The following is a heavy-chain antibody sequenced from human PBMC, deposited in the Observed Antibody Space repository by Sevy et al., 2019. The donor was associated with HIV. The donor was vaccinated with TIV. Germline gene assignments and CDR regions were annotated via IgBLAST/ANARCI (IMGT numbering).Heavy chain of an antibody. CDR1: GGTFSSYA. CDR3: ASGISGCSSTSCYHYYYGMDV. CDR2: IIPIFGTA. J-gene: IGHJ6*02. V-gene: IGHV1-69*13. Sequence: ASVKVSCKASGGTFSSYAISWVRQAPGQGLEWMGGIIPIFGTANYAQTFQGRVTITADESTSTAYMELSSLRSEDTAVYYCASGISGCSSTSCYHYYYGMDVWGQGTTVTVSS. D-gene: IGHD2-2*01.